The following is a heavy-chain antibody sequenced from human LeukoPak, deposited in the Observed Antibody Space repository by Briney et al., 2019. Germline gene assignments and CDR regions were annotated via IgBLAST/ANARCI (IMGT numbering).Heavy chain of an antibody. CDR3: ARKEPYSGCLDY. CDR1: GYSFTNYW. Sequence: GESLKISCKGSGYSFTNYWIGWVRQMPGKGLEWMGIIYPGDSDTRYSPSFQGQVTISADRSISTAYLQRSSLKASDTAMYYRARKEPYSGCLDYWGQGTLVTVSS. CDR2: IYPGDSDT. V-gene: IGHV5-51*01. J-gene: IGHJ4*02. D-gene: IGHD6-19*01.